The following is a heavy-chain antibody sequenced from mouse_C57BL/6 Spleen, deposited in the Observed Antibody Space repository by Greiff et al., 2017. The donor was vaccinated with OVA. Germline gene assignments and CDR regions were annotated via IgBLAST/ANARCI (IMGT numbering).Heavy chain of an antibody. V-gene: IGHV1-82*01. CDR1: GYAFSSSW. CDR3: ARNSNYPSFDY. Sequence: VQLQQSGPELVKPGASVKISCKASGYAFSSSWMNWVKQRPGKGLEWIGRIYPGDGDTNYNGKFKGKATLTADKSSSTAYMQLSSLTSEDSAVDFCARNSNYPSFDYWGQGTTLTVSS. J-gene: IGHJ2*01. CDR2: IYPGDGDT. D-gene: IGHD2-5*01.